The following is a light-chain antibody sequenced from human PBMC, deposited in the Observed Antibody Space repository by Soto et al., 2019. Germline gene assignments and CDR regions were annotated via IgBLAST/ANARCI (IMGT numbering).Light chain of an antibody. J-gene: IGLJ1*01. CDR2: DVS. CDR3: CSYGGTFYV. V-gene: IGLV2-11*01. Sequence: QSVLTQPRSVSGSPGQSVTISCTGTSSDVDDYNYVSWFQQHPGKAPKLMIYDVSERPSGVPDRFSGSKSGNTASLTISGLQAEDDADYYCCSYGGTFYVFGTGTKVTVL. CDR1: SSDVDDYNY.